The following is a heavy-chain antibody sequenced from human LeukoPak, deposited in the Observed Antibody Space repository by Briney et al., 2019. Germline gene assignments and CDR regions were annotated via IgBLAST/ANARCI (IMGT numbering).Heavy chain of an antibody. D-gene: IGHD3-22*01. CDR3: ARACPQYDSSGYSPFDP. V-gene: IGHV4-59*01. J-gene: IGHJ5*02. Sequence: SETLSLTCTVPGGSISSYYCSSIRQPPGKGLEWNGYIYYSGSTNNNPSLKSRVTISVDTSKNQFSLKLSSVTAADTAVYYCARACPQYDSSGYSPFDPWGQGTLVTVSS. CDR2: IYYSGST. CDR1: GGSISSYY.